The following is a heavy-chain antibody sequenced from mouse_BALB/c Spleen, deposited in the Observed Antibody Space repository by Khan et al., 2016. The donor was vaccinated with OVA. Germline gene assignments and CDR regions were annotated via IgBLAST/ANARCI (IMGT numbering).Heavy chain of an antibody. Sequence: EVQLQESGPGLVKPSQSLSLTCTVTGYSITSGYAWNWIRQFPGNKLEWMGYISYSGVTSYTPSLKSRISITRDTSKNQFFLQLNSVTTEDTATYYCARGNYYGYYFDNWGKGTTLTVAS. J-gene: IGHJ2*01. CDR3: ARGNYYGYYFDN. CDR1: GYSITSGYA. D-gene: IGHD1-1*01. CDR2: ISYSGVT. V-gene: IGHV3-2*02.